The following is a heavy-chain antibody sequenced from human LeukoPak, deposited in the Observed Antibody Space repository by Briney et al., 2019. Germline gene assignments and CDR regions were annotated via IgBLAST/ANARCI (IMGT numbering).Heavy chain of an antibody. D-gene: IGHD6-6*01. V-gene: IGHV3-20*04. Sequence: GGSLRLSRAASGFTFDDYGMSWVRQAPGKGLEWVSDINWNGGTTGYADSVKGRFTISRDNAKNFLYLQMNSLRAEDTALYYCARGTYYSSSSRYFHYWGQGTLVTVSS. J-gene: IGHJ4*02. CDR1: GFTFDDYG. CDR3: ARGTYYSSSSRYFHY. CDR2: INWNGGTT.